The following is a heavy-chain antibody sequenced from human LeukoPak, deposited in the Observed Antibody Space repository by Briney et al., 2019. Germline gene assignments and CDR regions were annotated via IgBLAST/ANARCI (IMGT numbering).Heavy chain of an antibody. CDR3: ASLTIFGVVIY. V-gene: IGHV4-30-4*01. CDR1: GGSISSGDYY. D-gene: IGHD3-3*01. CDR2: IYYSGST. Sequence: SETLSLTCTVSGGSISSGDYYWSWIRQPPGKGLEWIGYIYYSGSTYYNPSLKSRVTISVDTSKNQFSLKLSSVTAADTAVYYCASLTIFGVVIYWGQGTLVTVSS. J-gene: IGHJ4*02.